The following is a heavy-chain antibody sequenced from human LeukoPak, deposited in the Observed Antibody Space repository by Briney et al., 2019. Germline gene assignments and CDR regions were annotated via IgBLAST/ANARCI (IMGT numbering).Heavy chain of an antibody. CDR3: ARHDRDNWFDP. Sequence: SETLSLTCGVYGGSFSGYSWTWIRQPPGKGLEWIGEINHSGNTNYNPSLKSRVTISLDTSKKQFSLKLSSVTAADTAVYYCARHDRDNWFDPWGQGTLVTVSS. V-gene: IGHV4-34*01. J-gene: IGHJ5*02. CDR2: INHSGNT. CDR1: GGSFSGYS.